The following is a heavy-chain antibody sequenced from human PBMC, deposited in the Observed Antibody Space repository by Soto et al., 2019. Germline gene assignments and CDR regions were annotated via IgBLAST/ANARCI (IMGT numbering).Heavy chain of an antibody. CDR2: ISWDGGST. CDR3: AKDNGDFWSGYLPDY. J-gene: IGHJ4*02. D-gene: IGHD3-3*01. Sequence: VQLVESGGVVVQPGGSLRLSCAASGFTFDDYAMHWVRQAPGKGLEWVSLISWDGGSTYYADSVKGRFTISRDNSKNSLYLQMNSLRAEDTALYYCAKDNGDFWSGYLPDYWGQGTLVTVSS. V-gene: IGHV3-43D*04. CDR1: GFTFDDYA.